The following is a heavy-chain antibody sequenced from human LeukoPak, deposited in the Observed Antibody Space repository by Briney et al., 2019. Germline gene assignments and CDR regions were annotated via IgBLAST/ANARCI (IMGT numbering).Heavy chain of an antibody. CDR3: ARGGVYYDSSASY. Sequence: PGGSLRLSCADSGFTFSSHWMSWVRQAPGKGLEWVANIKQDGSEKYYVDSVKGRFTISRDNAKNSLYLQMNSLRAEDTAVYYCARGGVYYDSSASYWGQGTLVTVSS. CDR2: IKQDGSEK. CDR1: GFTFSSHW. J-gene: IGHJ4*02. V-gene: IGHV3-7*01. D-gene: IGHD3-22*01.